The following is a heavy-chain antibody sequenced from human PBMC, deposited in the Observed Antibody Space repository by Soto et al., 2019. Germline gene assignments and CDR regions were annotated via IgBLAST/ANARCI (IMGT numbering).Heavy chain of an antibody. CDR2: INPNTGNT. Sequence: WASVKVSCKTSGYTFSGHFLQWVRQAPGAGPEWMGWINPNTGNTKYGQKFEGRVTMTRDMSSSTAYMELTRLTVDDTAVYFCARAGSYCSGGSCSFAYWGQGSLVTVSS. D-gene: IGHD2-15*01. V-gene: IGHV1-2*02. CDR3: ARAGSYCSGGSCSFAY. J-gene: IGHJ4*02. CDR1: GYTFSGHF.